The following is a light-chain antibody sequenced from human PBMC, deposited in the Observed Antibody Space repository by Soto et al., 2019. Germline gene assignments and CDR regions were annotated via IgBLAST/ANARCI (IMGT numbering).Light chain of an antibody. J-gene: IGLJ2*01. CDR1: SSDVGGYKF. Sequence: QSVLTQPPSASGSPGQSVPISCPGTSSDVGGYKFVSWYQQHPGKAPKLIIYEVIKRPSGVPDRFSGSKSGNTASLTVSGLQAEDEGDYYCSSYGGSNNLVFGGGTKVTVL. CDR3: SSYGGSNNLV. CDR2: EVI. V-gene: IGLV2-8*01.